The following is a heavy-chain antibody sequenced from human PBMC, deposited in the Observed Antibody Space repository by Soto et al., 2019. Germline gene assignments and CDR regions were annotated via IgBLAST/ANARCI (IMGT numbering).Heavy chain of an antibody. CDR1: VDSISSYY. D-gene: IGHD3-22*01. J-gene: IGHJ3*02. CDR3: ARYKIYYYDSSGYYEAFHI. CDR2: IYYSGST. V-gene: IGHV4-59*01. Sequence: SETLSLTCTVFVDSISSYYWSCIRHPPGKGLEWIGYIYYSGSTNYNPSLKSRVTISVDTSKNQFSLKLSSVTAADTAVYYCARYKIYYYDSSGYYEAFHIWGQATLVNVS.